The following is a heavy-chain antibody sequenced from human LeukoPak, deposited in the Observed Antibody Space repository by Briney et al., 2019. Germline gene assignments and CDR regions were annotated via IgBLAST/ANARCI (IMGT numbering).Heavy chain of an antibody. Sequence: GGSLRLSCAGSGFTFRSYAMSWVRQAPGKGLEWVSAISGSGGSKYYADSVKGRFTISRDNSKNTLYLQMNSLRAEDTAVYYCAKSTMIVVVIPPFDYWGQGTLVTVSS. J-gene: IGHJ4*02. CDR1: GFTFRSYA. D-gene: IGHD3-22*01. V-gene: IGHV3-23*01. CDR3: AKSTMIVVVIPPFDY. CDR2: ISGSGGSK.